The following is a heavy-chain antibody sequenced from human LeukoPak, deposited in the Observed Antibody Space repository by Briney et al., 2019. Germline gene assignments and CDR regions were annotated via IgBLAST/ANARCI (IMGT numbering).Heavy chain of an antibody. CDR2: IWYDGSNK. CDR3: ARAGVGAIYYFDY. Sequence: GGSLRLSCAASGFTFSNYGMHWVRQAPGKGLEWVALIWYDGSNKYYADSVRGRFTISRDNSKNTLCLQMKSLRVEDTAVYYCARAGVGAIYYFDYWGQGTLVTVSS. D-gene: IGHD1-26*01. V-gene: IGHV3-33*01. J-gene: IGHJ4*02. CDR1: GFTFSNYG.